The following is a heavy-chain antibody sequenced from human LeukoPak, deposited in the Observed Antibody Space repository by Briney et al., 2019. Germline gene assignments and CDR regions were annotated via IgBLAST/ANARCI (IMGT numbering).Heavy chain of an antibody. CDR2: IYYSGTT. J-gene: IGHJ4*02. Sequence: SETLSLTCTVSGGSVSSDYWSWIRQPPGKGLEWIGYIYYSGTTNYNPSLKSRVTISVDTSKNQFSLKLSSVTAADTAVYYCARRDSYAWFYFDYWGQGTLVTVSS. CDR3: ARRDSYAWFYFDY. CDR1: GGSVSSDY. V-gene: IGHV4-59*08. D-gene: IGHD5-18*01.